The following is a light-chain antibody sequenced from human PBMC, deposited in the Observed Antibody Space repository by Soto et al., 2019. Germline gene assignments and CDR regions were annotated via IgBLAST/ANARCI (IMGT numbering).Light chain of an antibody. CDR2: AAS. Sequence: DIRTTQPPSSVSGYVGGSVPVTGLASQGISSCLAWYQQKPGQAPELLIYAASSFHSGVPSRFSGSESGTEFTLTITSLQPEDFATYYCHQSYNCPQTFGQGTKVDIK. CDR3: HQSYNCPQT. CDR1: QGISSC. V-gene: IGKV1-12*01. J-gene: IGKJ1*01.